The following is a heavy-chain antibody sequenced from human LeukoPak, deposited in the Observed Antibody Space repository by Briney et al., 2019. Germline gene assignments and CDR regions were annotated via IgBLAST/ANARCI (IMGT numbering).Heavy chain of an antibody. V-gene: IGHV4-34*01. CDR1: GGSFSGYY. D-gene: IGHD2-2*01. CDR3: ARNRASGHCSSTSCYSYYYYYMDV. J-gene: IGHJ6*03. CDR2: INHSGST. Sequence: PSETLSLTCAVYGGSFSGYYWSWIRQPPGKGLEWIGEINHSGSTNCNPSLKSRVTISVDTSKNQFSLKLSSVTAADTAVYYCARNRASGHCSSTSCYSYYYYYMDVWGKGTTVTVSS.